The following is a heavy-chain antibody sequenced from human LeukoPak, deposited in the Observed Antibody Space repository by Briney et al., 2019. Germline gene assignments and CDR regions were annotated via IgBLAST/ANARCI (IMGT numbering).Heavy chain of an antibody. CDR1: GFTFSDYY. CDR2: ISSSSSYT. CDR3: ARDLTIGAFDI. J-gene: IGHJ3*02. V-gene: IGHV3-11*05. Sequence: PGGSLRLSCAAPGFTFSDYYMSWIRQAPGKGLEWVSYISSSSSYTNYADSVKGRFTISRDNAKNSLYLQMNSLRAEDTAVYYCARDLTIGAFDIWGQGTMVTVSS.